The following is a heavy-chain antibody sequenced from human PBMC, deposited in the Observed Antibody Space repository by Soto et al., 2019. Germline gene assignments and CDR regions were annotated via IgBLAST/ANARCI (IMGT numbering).Heavy chain of an antibody. Sequence: QVQLQESGPGLVKPSETLSLTCTVSGVSISSYYWSWIRQPPDKGLEWIGYIYYSGNTNYNPSLKSRVTISIDASKSQFSLELSSVTATDSAVYFCARGIGQQLPPLDWGQGTLVTVSS. J-gene: IGHJ4*02. V-gene: IGHV4-59*01. CDR3: ARGIGQQLPPLD. CDR2: IYYSGNT. D-gene: IGHD6-13*01. CDR1: GVSISSYY.